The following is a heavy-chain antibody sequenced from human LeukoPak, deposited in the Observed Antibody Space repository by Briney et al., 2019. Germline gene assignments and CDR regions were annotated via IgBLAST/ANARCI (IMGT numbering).Heavy chain of an antibody. D-gene: IGHD1-26*01. Sequence: SETLSLTCTVSGGSISSSSYYWSWIRQPPGKGLEWIGSIYYSGSTYYNPSLKSRVTISVDTSKNQFPLKLSSVTAADTAVYYCARLKVGATRGFDYWGQGTLVTVSS. CDR2: IYYSGST. J-gene: IGHJ4*02. CDR1: GGSISSSSYY. V-gene: IGHV4-39*01. CDR3: ARLKVGATRGFDY.